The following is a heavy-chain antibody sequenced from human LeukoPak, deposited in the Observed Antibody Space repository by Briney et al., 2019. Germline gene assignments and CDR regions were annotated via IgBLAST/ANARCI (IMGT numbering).Heavy chain of an antibody. J-gene: IGHJ3*02. CDR2: ITSTSNYI. CDR3: ARDPHADYGDYDSGAFDI. CDR1: GFTFNSYT. Sequence: PGGSLRLSCAASGFTFNSYTMNWVRQAPGKGLEWVSSITSTSNYIYYADSMKGRFTISRDKAKNSLYLQMNSLRAEDTAVYYCARDPHADYGDYDSGAFDIWGQGTMVTVSS. V-gene: IGHV3-21*01. D-gene: IGHD4-17*01.